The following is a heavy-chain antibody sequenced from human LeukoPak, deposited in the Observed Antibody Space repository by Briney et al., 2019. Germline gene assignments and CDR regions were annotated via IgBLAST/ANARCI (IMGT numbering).Heavy chain of an antibody. D-gene: IGHD1-7*01. J-gene: IGHJ5*02. V-gene: IGHV4-34*01. CDR2: INHSGST. Sequence: KPSETLSLTCAVYGGSFSGYYWSWIRQPPGKGLEWIGEINHSGSTNYNPSLKSRVTISVDTSKNQCSLKLSSVTAADTAVYYCATGITGTTRWFDPWGQGTLVTVSS. CDR3: ATGITGTTRWFDP. CDR1: GGSFSGYY.